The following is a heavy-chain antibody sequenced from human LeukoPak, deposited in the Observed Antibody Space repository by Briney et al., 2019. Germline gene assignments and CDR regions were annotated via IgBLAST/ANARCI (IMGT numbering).Heavy chain of an antibody. D-gene: IGHD3-3*01. Sequence: GGSLRLSCAASGFSFNNYAMNWVRQAPGKGPEWVSAITNDGRLFYSDSVEGRSTISRDNSKNTLFLQMNSLRAEDTAIYYCVKESPYGTPRFYYFDAWGQGTLVTVSS. CDR1: GFSFNNYA. CDR3: VKESPYGTPRFYYFDA. J-gene: IGHJ4*02. V-gene: IGHV3-23*01. CDR2: ITNDGRL.